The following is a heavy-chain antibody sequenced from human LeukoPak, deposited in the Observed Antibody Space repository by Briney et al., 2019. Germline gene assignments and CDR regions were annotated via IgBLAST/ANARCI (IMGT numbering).Heavy chain of an antibody. J-gene: IGHJ4*02. CDR3: ATWSTIAWQDFDY. CDR1: GFTFSSYE. Sequence: GGSLRLSCVASGFTFSSYEVNWVRQAPGKGLEWISYISSSGATIYYADFVKGRFTISRDNAKNSLYLQMNTLRAEDTALYYCATWSTIAWQDFDYWGQGTLVTVAS. D-gene: IGHD2/OR15-2a*01. CDR2: ISSSGATI. V-gene: IGHV3-48*03.